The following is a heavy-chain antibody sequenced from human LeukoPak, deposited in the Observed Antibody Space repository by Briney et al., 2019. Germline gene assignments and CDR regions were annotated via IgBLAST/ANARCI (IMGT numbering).Heavy chain of an antibody. J-gene: IGHJ4*02. V-gene: IGHV3-23*01. CDR1: GFTFNNYA. CDR2: ISGSGGST. D-gene: IGHD3-22*01. CDR3: ARPAEQRDYYDSSDYYPF. Sequence: PGGSLRLSCAASGFTFNNYAMSWVRQASGKGLEWVSAISGSGGSTWHADSVQGRVAISRDNSKNTLFLQMNSLRAEDTAVYYCARPAEQRDYYDSSDYYPFWGQGILVTVSS.